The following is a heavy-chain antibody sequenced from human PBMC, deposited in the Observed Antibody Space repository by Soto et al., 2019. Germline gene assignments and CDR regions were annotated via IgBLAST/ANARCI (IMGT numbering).Heavy chain of an antibody. CDR1: GYASTRIG. J-gene: IGHJ4*02. CDR3: ARDLDASASSVSAY. V-gene: IGHV1-18*01. CDR2: IGPYKGNT. D-gene: IGHD3-10*01. Sequence: VSVKVSCKSVGYASTRIGISRGLQEPGQGVEGMGWIGPYKGNTHYAQGLQGRVTMTTDTSTSTAYMELRSLRSDDTAVYYCARDLDASASSVSAYWAQGTLVPVPQ.